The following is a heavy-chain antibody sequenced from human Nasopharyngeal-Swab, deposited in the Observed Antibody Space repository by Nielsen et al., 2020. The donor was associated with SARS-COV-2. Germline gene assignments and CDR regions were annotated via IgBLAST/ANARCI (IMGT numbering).Heavy chain of an antibody. J-gene: IGHJ4*02. CDR3: ARTETYYYGSGSYYPIDY. V-gene: IGHV3-30*03. D-gene: IGHD3-10*01. CDR2: ISYDGSNK. CDR1: GFTFSSYG. Sequence: GGSLRLSCAASGFTFSSYGMHWVRQAPGKGLEWVAVISYDGSNKYYADSVKGRFTISRDNSKNTLYLQMNSLRAGDTAVYYCARTETYYYGSGSYYPIDYWGQGTLVTVSS.